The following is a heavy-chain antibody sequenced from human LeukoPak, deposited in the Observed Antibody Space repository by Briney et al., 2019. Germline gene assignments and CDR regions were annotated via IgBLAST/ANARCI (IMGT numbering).Heavy chain of an antibody. J-gene: IGHJ4*02. CDR2: FSASGANT. CDR1: GLTFSSYA. V-gene: IGHV3-23*01. CDR3: ARSPMSTLKSFDS. D-gene: IGHD3-16*01. Sequence: GGSLRLSCAASGLTFSSYAMSWVRQAPGKGLEWVSVFSASGANTYYADSVRGRFTISRDNSKNTLYLHMNGLRAEDTAFCYCARSPMSTLKSFDSWGQGTLVTVSS.